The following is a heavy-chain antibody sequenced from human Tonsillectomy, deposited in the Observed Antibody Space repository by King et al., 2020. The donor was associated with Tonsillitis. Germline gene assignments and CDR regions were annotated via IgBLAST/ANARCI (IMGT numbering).Heavy chain of an antibody. CDR3: ARDGRENWNDVWFDP. V-gene: IGHV3-7*01. Sequence: VQLVESGGGLVQPGGSLRLSCAASGFTFSSYWMSWVRQAPGKGLEWVANIKQDGSGKYYVDSVKGRFTISRDNAKNSLYLQMNSLRAEDTAVYYCARDGRENWNDVWFDPWGQGTLVTVSS. J-gene: IGHJ5*02. CDR1: GFTFSSYW. D-gene: IGHD1-1*01. CDR2: IKQDGSGK.